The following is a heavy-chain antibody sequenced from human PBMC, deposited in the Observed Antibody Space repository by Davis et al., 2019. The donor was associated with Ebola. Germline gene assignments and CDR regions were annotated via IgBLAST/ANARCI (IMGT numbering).Heavy chain of an antibody. V-gene: IGHV3-33*01. Sequence: GESLKISCAASGFTFSSYGMHWVRQAPGKGLEWVAVIWYDGSNKYYADSVKGRFTISRDNSKNTLYLQMNSLRAEDTAVYYCARAYGGNSGYYYYYMDVWGKGTTVTASS. D-gene: IGHD4-23*01. CDR2: IWYDGSNK. CDR1: GFTFSSYG. CDR3: ARAYGGNSGYYYYYMDV. J-gene: IGHJ6*03.